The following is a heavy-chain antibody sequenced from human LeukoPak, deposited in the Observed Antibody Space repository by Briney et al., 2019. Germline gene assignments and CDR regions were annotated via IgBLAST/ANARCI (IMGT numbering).Heavy chain of an antibody. D-gene: IGHD2-21*02. CDR2: ISAYNGNT. CDR3: ALVTAGNWWFDP. Sequence: ASVKVSCKASGYTFTSYGISWVRQAPGQGLEWMGWISAYNGNTNYAQKLQGRVTMTTDTSTSTAYMELRSLRSDDTAVYYCALVTAGNWWFDPWGQGTLVTVSS. CDR1: GYTFTSYG. V-gene: IGHV1-18*01. J-gene: IGHJ5*02.